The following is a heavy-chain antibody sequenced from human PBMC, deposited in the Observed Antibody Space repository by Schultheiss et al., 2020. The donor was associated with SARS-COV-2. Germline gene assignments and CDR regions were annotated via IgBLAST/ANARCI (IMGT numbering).Heavy chain of an antibody. CDR3: AKDSAGDN. Sequence: GGSLRLSCAASGFTVSSYGMHWVRQAPGKGLEWVAVISYDGSNKYYADSVKGRFTISRDNSKNEVYLQMNGLRVEDTAVYFCAKDSAGDNWGQGTKVTVSS. D-gene: IGHD3-10*01. V-gene: IGHV3-30*18. J-gene: IGHJ3*01. CDR2: ISYDGSNK. CDR1: GFTVSSYG.